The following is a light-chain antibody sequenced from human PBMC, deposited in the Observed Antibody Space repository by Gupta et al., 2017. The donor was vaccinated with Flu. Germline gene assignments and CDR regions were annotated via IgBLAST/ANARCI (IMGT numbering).Light chain of an antibody. Sequence: QSALTQPAPVSGSPGPSITISCTGTTSDIGGYKYVSWYQHHPGKAPKLMIYEVSNRPSGVSRRFSGSKSGNTASLSISGLQADDEADDYCSSYTTSGTLGVFGGGTKVTVL. V-gene: IGLV2-14*01. CDR3: SSYTTSGTLGV. CDR1: TSDIGGYKY. CDR2: EVS. J-gene: IGLJ3*02.